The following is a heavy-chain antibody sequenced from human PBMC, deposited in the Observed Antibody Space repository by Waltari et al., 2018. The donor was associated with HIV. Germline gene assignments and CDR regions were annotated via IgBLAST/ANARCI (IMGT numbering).Heavy chain of an antibody. CDR1: GFTFCSYW. V-gene: IGHV3-74*02. J-gene: IGHJ4*02. Sequence: EVKLLESGGGLVMPGGYLRLSCAASGFTFCSYWMRWVGPAQGKGRMGVSLINSEWSSTTYEDSGKGPFTISRDNAKNTLYLQMNSLSAEDTAVYYCSSFPINDYNNKRLGYWGQGTLVTVSS. CDR2: INSEWSST. CDR3: SSFPINDYNNKRLGY. D-gene: IGHD4-4*01.